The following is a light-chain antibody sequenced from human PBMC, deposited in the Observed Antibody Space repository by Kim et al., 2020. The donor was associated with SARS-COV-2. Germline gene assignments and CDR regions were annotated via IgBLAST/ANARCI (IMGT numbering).Light chain of an antibody. CDR2: DNN. CDR1: SSNIGNNY. J-gene: IGLJ7*01. CDR3: GTWDSSLSAAV. Sequence: QSVLTQPPSVSAAPGQKVTISCSGSSSNIGNNYVSWYQQLPGTAPKVLIYDNNKRPSGIPDRLSGSKSGTSATLGITGLQTGDEADYYCGTWDSSLSAAVFGGGTQLTVL. V-gene: IGLV1-51*01.